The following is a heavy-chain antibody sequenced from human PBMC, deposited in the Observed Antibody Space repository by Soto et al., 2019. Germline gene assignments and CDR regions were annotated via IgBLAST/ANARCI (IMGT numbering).Heavy chain of an antibody. CDR1: GLTFSSYA. V-gene: IGHV3-23*01. CDR3: ARSGYGSGSYYTPKPYYYYYMDV. CDR2: ISGSGGST. D-gene: IGHD3-10*01. Sequence: GGSLRLSCAASGLTFSSYAMSWVRQAPGKGLEWVSAISGSGGSTYYADSVKGRFTISRDNSKNTLYLQMNSLKASDTAMYYCARSGYGSGSYYTPKPYYYYYMDVWGKGTTVTVSS. J-gene: IGHJ6*03.